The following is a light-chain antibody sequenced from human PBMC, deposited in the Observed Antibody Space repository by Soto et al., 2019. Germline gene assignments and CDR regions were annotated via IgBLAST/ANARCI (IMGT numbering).Light chain of an antibody. CDR2: AAS. J-gene: IGKJ1*01. Sequence: DIQMTQSPSAMSVSVGDRVTMTCRASQGIRNYLVWFQQKPGKVPKRLIYAASSLQSSVPSRFSGDGSGTEFALTISSLQPEDFATYCCLQHNSYPWTFGQGTKVELK. V-gene: IGKV1-17*03. CDR1: QGIRNY. CDR3: LQHNSYPWT.